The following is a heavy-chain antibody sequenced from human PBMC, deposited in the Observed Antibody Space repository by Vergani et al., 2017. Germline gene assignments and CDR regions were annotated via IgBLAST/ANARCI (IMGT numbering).Heavy chain of an antibody. CDR2: ISARYPST. J-gene: IGHJ4*02. Sequence: EVQLLQSGGGVIQPGGSVRLSCAASGFTFSACPMTWVRQAPGTELEWVSAISARYPSTYYADSVKGRFTISRDNSKNMLYLQMNSLRAEDTAVYYCARRSYDTTPYLQGGYDCWGQGTLVTVSS. CDR3: ARRSYDTTPYLQGGYDC. V-gene: IGHV3-23*01. D-gene: IGHD3-22*01. CDR1: GFTFSACP.